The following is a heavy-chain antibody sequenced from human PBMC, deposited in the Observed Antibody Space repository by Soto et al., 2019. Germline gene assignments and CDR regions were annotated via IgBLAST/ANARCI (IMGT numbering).Heavy chain of an antibody. Sequence: SETLSLTCTVSGVSISSYYWSWIRQPPGKGLEWIGYIYYSGSTNYNPSLKSRVTISVDTSKSQFSLKLSSVTAADTAVYYCARYGSVAARPYYFDYWGQGTLVTVSS. D-gene: IGHD6-6*01. CDR3: ARYGSVAARPYYFDY. V-gene: IGHV4-59*08. CDR1: GVSISSYY. CDR2: IYYSGST. J-gene: IGHJ4*02.